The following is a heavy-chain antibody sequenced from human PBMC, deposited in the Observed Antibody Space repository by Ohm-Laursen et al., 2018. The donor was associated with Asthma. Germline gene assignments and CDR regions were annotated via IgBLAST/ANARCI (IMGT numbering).Heavy chain of an antibody. D-gene: IGHD6-13*01. V-gene: IGHV3-30-3*01. CDR3: AKVESGGSWYGYYYYGMDV. CDR1: GFTFRSYA. CDR2: GGSYYDGGLK. J-gene: IGHJ6*02. Sequence: SLRLSCTASGFTFRSYAMHWVRQAPGKGLEWVAVGGSYYDGGLKYYADSVNGRFTVSRDDSKNTLYLQMNSLRAEDTAVYYCAKVESGGSWYGYYYYGMDVWGQGTTVTVSS.